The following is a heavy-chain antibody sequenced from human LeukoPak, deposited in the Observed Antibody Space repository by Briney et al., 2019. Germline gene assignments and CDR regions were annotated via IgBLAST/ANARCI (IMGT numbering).Heavy chain of an antibody. J-gene: IGHJ4*02. CDR2: MNPNSANT. CDR3: ARGLGVNSGYYVDY. D-gene: IGHD3-22*01. CDR1: GYTFTSYD. V-gene: IGHV1-8*01. Sequence: ASVKVSCTASGYTFTSYDINWVRQATGQGLEWMGWMNPNSANTGYALEFQGRVTMTRNTSISTADMQLSSLTSEDTAVYYCARGLGVNSGYYVDYWGQGTVVTVSS.